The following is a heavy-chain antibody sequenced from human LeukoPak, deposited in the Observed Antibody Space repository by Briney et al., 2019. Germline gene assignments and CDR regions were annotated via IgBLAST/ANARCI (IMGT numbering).Heavy chain of an antibody. J-gene: IGHJ4*02. CDR3: ARDLSSTSNWELDY. CDR1: GYTFTGYF. CDR2: INPNSGDT. V-gene: IGHV1-2*06. Sequence: GASVKVSCKASGYTFTGYFMHWVRQAPGQGLEWMGRINPNSGDTNYAQNFQGRVTMTRDTSISTAYMELSRLRSDDTAVCYCARDLSSTSNWELDYWGQGTLVTVSS. D-gene: IGHD7-27*01.